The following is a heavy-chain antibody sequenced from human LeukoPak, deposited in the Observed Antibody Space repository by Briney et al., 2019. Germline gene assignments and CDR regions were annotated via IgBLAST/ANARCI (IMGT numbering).Heavy chain of an antibody. D-gene: IGHD3-22*01. Sequence: SDTLSLTCTVSGGSISSSSYYWGWIRQPPGKGLEWIGSIYYSGSTYYNPSLKSRVTISVDTSKNQFSLKLRSVTAADTAVYYCEMTTGRYDSSGYLGAFDIWGQGTMVTVSS. V-gene: IGHV4-39*01. CDR1: GGSISSSSYY. CDR2: IYYSGST. CDR3: EMTTGRYDSSGYLGAFDI. J-gene: IGHJ3*02.